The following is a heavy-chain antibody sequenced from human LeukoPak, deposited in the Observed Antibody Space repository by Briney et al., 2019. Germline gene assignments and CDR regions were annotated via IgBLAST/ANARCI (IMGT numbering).Heavy chain of an antibody. D-gene: IGHD5-24*01. V-gene: IGHV3-23*01. Sequence: PGGSLRLSCAASGFTFTSYGMSWVRQAPGKGLEYVSIITTSGGTTYYSDSVEGRFTISRDNSRNTLYLQMNSLRAEDTALYYCAKGKGQRGQGFDIWGQGTMVTVSS. CDR3: AKGKGQRGQGFDI. CDR2: ITTSGGTT. CDR1: GFTFTSYG. J-gene: IGHJ3*02.